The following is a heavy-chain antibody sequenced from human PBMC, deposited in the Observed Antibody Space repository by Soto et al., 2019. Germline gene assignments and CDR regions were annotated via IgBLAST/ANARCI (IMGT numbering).Heavy chain of an antibody. J-gene: IGHJ4*02. CDR3: AKANRGTRPLDY. Sequence: EVQLLESGGAFLQPGGSLRLSCAASGFTFSNYAMTWVRRAPGKGLEWVSVISADGSTTYYADAVRGRFTISRDNSKNTRYLQMNSLRAEDAAMYYCAKANRGTRPLDYWGPGTLVTVSS. CDR2: ISADGSTT. CDR1: GFTFSNYA. V-gene: IGHV3-23*01. D-gene: IGHD1-1*01.